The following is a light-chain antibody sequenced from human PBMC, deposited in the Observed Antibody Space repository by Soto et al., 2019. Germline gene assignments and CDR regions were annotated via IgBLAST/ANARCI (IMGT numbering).Light chain of an antibody. Sequence: DIQMTQSPATLSASVGDRATITCRASQSIRSWFAWYQQQPGKAPQLLLYDASSLQRGVPSRCSGSGSGADFPLTIISLLDDDFAAFYCQQYYSYSLFPFGRGTKVAIK. CDR1: QSIRSW. J-gene: IGKJ4*01. V-gene: IGKV1-5*01. CDR3: QQYYSYSLFP. CDR2: DAS.